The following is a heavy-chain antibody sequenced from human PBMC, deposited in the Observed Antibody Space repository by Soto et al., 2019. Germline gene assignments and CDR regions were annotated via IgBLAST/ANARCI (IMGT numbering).Heavy chain of an antibody. CDR2: IYYSGST. CDR3: ARALDYYDSSGASVVDY. D-gene: IGHD3-22*01. V-gene: IGHV4-31*03. CDR1: GGSISSGGYY. Sequence: SETLSLTCTVSGGSISSGGYYWSWIRQHPGKGLEWIGYIYYSGSTYYNPSLKSRVTISVDTSKNQFSLKLSSVTAADTAVYYCARALDYYDSSGASVVDYWGQGTLVTVS. J-gene: IGHJ4*02.